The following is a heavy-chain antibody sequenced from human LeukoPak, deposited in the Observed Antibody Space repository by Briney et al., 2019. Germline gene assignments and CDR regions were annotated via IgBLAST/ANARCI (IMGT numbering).Heavy chain of an antibody. D-gene: IGHD6-6*01. Sequence: PGGSLRHSCAASGFTFSDYNMNWVRQAPGKGLEWVSSITSSSSYMYYADSVKGRFTISRDNAGNSLYLQMNSLRAEDTAVYYCARGGSSSPVISGHWGQGTLVTVSS. CDR3: ARGGSSSPVISGH. V-gene: IGHV3-21*01. CDR1: GFTFSDYN. J-gene: IGHJ4*02. CDR2: ITSSSSYM.